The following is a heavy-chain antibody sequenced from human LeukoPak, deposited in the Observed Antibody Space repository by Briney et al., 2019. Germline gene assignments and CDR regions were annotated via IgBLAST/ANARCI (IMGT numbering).Heavy chain of an antibody. CDR1: GFTFSSYG. V-gene: IGHV3-30*02. Sequence: GGSLRLSCAASGFTFSSYGMHWVRQALGKGLEWVAFIRYDGSNKYYADSVKGRFTISRDNSKNTLYLQMNSLRAEDTAVYYCARDLAIAVADAFDYWGQGTLVTVSS. J-gene: IGHJ4*02. CDR2: IRYDGSNK. D-gene: IGHD6-19*01. CDR3: ARDLAIAVADAFDY.